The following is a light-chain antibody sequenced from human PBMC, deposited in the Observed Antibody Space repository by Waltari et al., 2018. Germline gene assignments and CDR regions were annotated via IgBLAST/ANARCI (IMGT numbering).Light chain of an antibody. CDR3: QSSDSGGFVT. J-gene: IGLJ2*01. Sequence: SFALKQPPSVSVSPGQTARITCSADALSRQFAYWYRQRPGQAPLLLIYKDKERPLGIPDRISGSSSGTTATLTISGVQVEDEADYFCQSSDSGGFVTFGDGTKLTV. CDR1: ALSRQF. V-gene: IGLV3-25*03. CDR2: KDK.